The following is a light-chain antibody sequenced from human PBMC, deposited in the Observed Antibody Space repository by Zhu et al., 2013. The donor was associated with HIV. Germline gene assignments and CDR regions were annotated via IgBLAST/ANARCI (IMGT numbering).Light chain of an antibody. CDR2: EVT. V-gene: IGLV2-14*01. Sequence: QSALTQPASVSGSPGQSITLTCTGTSSDIGSYNFVSWYQQHVGKAPKLIIYEVTHRPSGISDRFSGSKSDNTASLAISGLQAEDEAYYYCCSYTTTRSVVFGGGTRLTVL. CDR3: CSYTTTRSVV. CDR1: SSDIGSYNF. J-gene: IGLJ2*01.